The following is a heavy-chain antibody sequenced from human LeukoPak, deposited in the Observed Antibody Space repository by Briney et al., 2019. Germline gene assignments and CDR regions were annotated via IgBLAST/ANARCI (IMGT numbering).Heavy chain of an antibody. CDR1: GFTFSSYS. V-gene: IGHV3-48*01. Sequence: PGGSLRLSCAASGFTFSSYSMNWVRQAPGKGLEWVSYISSSSSTIYYADSVKGRFTISRDNAKNSLYLQMNSLRAEDTAVYYCARDYGGSSWKLYYDSSGYYYGIFDYWGQGTLVTVSS. D-gene: IGHD3-22*01. CDR2: ISSSSSTI. J-gene: IGHJ4*02. CDR3: ARDYGGSSWKLYYDSSGYYYGIFDY.